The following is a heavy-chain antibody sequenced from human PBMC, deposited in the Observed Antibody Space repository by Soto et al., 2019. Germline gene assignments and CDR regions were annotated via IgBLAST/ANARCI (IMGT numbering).Heavy chain of an antibody. J-gene: IGHJ1*01. CDR3: ARELGRGAYVQH. CDR1: GFTFSSYA. V-gene: IGHV3-30-3*01. D-gene: IGHD1-26*01. CDR2: ISHDGNDK. Sequence: QVQVVQSGGGVVQPGRSLRLSCAASGFTFSSYAMHWVRQAPGKGLEWVAAISHDGNDKYYPDSVKGRFTISRDNSKNTLYLQLNSVRAEDTAVYYCARELGRGAYVQHWGQGTLVTVSS.